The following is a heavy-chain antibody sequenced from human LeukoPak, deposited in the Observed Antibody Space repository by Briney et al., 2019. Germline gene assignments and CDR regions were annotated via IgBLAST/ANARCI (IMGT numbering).Heavy chain of an antibody. CDR1: GGSISSYY. CDR2: IYYSGST. J-gene: IGHJ6*03. V-gene: IGHV4-59*01. CDR3: AREAKLLNYYYYMDV. D-gene: IGHD2-15*01. Sequence: SETLSLTCTVSGGSISSYYWSWIRQPPGKGLEWIGYIYYSGSTNYNPSLKSRVTISVDTSKNQFSLKLSSVTAADTAVYYCAREAKLLNYYYYMDVWGKGTTVTVSS.